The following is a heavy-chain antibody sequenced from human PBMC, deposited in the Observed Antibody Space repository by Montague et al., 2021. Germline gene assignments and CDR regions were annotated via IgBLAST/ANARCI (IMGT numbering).Heavy chain of an antibody. D-gene: IGHD6-13*01. V-gene: IGHV3-7*01. J-gene: IGHJ5*01. Sequence: SLRLSCAASGFSFSGYWMSRVRQAPGKGLEWVANIFHDGSDRNYVDSVRGRFTISRDNAKNSLYLQMSSLGAEDTAVYYCARDRAAAGSWGHGTLVIVSS. CDR1: GFSFSGYW. CDR2: IFHDGSDR. CDR3: ARDRAAAGS.